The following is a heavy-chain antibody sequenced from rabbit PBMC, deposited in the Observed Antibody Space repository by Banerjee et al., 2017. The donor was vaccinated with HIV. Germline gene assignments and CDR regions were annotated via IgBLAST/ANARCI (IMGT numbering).Heavy chain of an antibody. Sequence: QSLEESGGDLVKPGASLTLTCTASGFSFSSGYDMCWVRQAPGKGLEWIACINTSSGNTVYATWAKGRFTISRTSSTTVALQMTSLTAADTATYFCARDGGYIGYSPLDLWGQGTLVTVS. D-gene: IGHD7-1*01. CDR1: GFSFSSGYD. CDR3: ARDGGYIGYSPLDL. V-gene: IGHV1S40*01. CDR2: INTSSGNT. J-gene: IGHJ6*01.